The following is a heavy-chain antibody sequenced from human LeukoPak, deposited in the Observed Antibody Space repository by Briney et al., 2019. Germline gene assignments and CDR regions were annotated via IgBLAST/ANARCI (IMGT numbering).Heavy chain of an antibody. D-gene: IGHD3-22*01. Sequence: GVSLRLSCVASGFTFNRYGMHWVRQPPGKGLEWVALIWNDGNNKCYADSVKGRFTISRDNSKNTLYLQMNSLRAEDTAVYYCVRERDGSGLDYWGRGTRVTVPS. V-gene: IGHV3-33*01. J-gene: IGHJ4*02. CDR1: GFTFNRYG. CDR2: IWNDGNNK. CDR3: VRERDGSGLDY.